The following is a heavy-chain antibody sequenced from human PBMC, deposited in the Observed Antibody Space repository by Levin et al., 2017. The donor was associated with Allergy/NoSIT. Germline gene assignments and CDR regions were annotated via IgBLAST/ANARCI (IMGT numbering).Heavy chain of an antibody. CDR3: ALSRGYGDHGSPFEDAFDI. CDR2: IYYSGST. D-gene: IGHD4-17*01. V-gene: IGHV4-39*01. Sequence: SETLSLTCTVSGGSISSSSYYWGWIRRPPGKGLEWIGSIYYSGSTYYNPSLKSRVTISVDTSKNQFSLKLSSVTAADTAIYYCALSRGYGDHGSPFEDAFDIWGQGTMVTVSS. J-gene: IGHJ3*02. CDR1: GGSISSSSYY.